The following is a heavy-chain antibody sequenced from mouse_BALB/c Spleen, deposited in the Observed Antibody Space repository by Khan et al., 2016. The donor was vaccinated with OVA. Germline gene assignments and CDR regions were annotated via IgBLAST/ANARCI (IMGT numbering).Heavy chain of an antibody. CDR1: GFSLSSYG. D-gene: IGHD1-1*01. Sequence: QVQLKESGPGLVQPSQSLSITCTVSGFSLSSYGVHWVRQSPGKGLEWLGVIWSGGVTDYNAAFISRLSISKDNSKSQAFLKMNSLQANETAIYYCVRDCDYYEGLTYWGQGTLVTVSA. V-gene: IGHV2-2*02. J-gene: IGHJ3*01. CDR2: IWSGGVT. CDR3: VRDCDYYEGLTY.